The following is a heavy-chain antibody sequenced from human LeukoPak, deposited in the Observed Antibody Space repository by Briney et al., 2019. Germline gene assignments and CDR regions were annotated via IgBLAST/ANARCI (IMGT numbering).Heavy chain of an antibody. J-gene: IGHJ4*02. CDR1: GGSISSHY. D-gene: IGHD3-10*01. V-gene: IGHV4-59*11. Sequence: PSETLSLTCTVSGGSISSHYWSWIRQPPGKGLEWIGYIYYSGSTNYNPSLKSRVTISVDTSKNQFSLKLSSVTAADTAVYYCARGGATPMVFRYWGRGTLVTVSS. CDR2: IYYSGST. CDR3: ARGGATPMVFRY.